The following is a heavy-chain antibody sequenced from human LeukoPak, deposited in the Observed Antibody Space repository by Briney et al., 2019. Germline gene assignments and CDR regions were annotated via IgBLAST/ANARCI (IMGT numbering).Heavy chain of an antibody. D-gene: IGHD3-3*01. J-gene: IGHJ4*02. CDR2: INPNSGGT. V-gene: IGHV1-2*06. Sequence: ASVKVSCKASGCTFTGYYMHWVRQAPGQGLEWMGRINPNSGGTNYAQKFQGRVTMTRDTSISTAYMELSRLRSDDTAVYYCARDSLEWISFDYWGQGTLVTVSS. CDR3: ARDSLEWISFDY. CDR1: GCTFTGYY.